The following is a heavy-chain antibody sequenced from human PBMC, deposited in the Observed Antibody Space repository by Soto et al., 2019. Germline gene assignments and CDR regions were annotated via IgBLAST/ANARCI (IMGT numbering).Heavy chain of an antibody. Sequence: GGSLRLSCAASGFTFSSYAMSWVRQAPGKGLEWVSAISGSGGSTYYADSVKGRFTISRDNSKNTLYLQMNSLRAEDTAVYYCARPAGIQLWFDFGAPPAFDIWGQGTMVTVSS. D-gene: IGHD5-18*01. J-gene: IGHJ3*02. CDR1: GFTFSSYA. CDR2: ISGSGGST. V-gene: IGHV3-23*01. CDR3: ARPAGIQLWFDFGAPPAFDI.